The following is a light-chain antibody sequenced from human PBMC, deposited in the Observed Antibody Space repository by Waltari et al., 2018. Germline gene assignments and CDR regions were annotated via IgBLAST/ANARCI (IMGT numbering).Light chain of an antibody. V-gene: IGLV1-44*01. CDR2: SNS. CDR3: ASWDYSLNGVV. Sequence: QPVVTQPPSASGTPGQRVTISCSGSSSNIESNPVNWYQQLPGRAPRLLIYSNSHRPSGVPDRFSASTSGSSASLAISGLQSDDEGNYYCASWDYSLNGVVYGGGTKLTVL. J-gene: IGLJ2*01. CDR1: SSNIESNP.